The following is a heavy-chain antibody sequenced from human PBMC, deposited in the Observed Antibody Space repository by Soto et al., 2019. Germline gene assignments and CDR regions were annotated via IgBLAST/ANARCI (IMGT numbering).Heavy chain of an antibody. D-gene: IGHD2-21*01. CDR3: AMGFATPRRRSVVV. CDR1: GVNLRSYG. CDR2: ISFEGGNK. J-gene: IGHJ4*02. Sequence: PGRSLRLSCAASGVNLRSYGMHWVRQAPGKGLEWVAVISFEGGNKYYADSVKGRFTISIDNAKNTVYLQMSSLRAEDTAVYFCAMGFATPRRRSVVVWGPGTLVTVFS. V-gene: IGHV3-30*03.